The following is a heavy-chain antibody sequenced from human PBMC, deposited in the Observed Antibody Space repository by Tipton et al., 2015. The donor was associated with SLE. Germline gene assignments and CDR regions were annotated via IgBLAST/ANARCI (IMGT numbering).Heavy chain of an antibody. V-gene: IGHV3-74*01. CDR3: AREHSLGWFGP. J-gene: IGHJ5*02. CDR2: INGDGTDT. D-gene: IGHD2-21*01. CDR1: GFTFSSSW. Sequence: GSLRLSCAASGFTFSSSWMHWVRQVPGSGLVWVSQINGDGTDTTNADSVMGRFTVSRDNSKNTLYLQMNSLGPEDTAVYFCAREHSLGWFGPWGQGTLVTVSS.